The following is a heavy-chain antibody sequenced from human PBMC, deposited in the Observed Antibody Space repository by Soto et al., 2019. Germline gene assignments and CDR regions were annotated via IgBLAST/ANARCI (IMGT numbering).Heavy chain of an antibody. Sequence: PGGSLRLSCAASGFTFSSYGMHWVRQAPGKGLEWVAVIWYDGSNKYYADSVKGRFTISRDNSKNTLYLQMNSLRAEDTAVYYCARENGVPAATASYWFDPWGQGTLVTVSS. D-gene: IGHD2-2*01. CDR1: GFTFSSYG. J-gene: IGHJ5*02. CDR2: IWYDGSNK. V-gene: IGHV3-33*01. CDR3: ARENGVPAATASYWFDP.